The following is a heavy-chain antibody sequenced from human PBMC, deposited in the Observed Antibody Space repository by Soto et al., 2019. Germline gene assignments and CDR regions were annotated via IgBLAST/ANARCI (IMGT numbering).Heavy chain of an antibody. J-gene: IGHJ3*02. CDR1: GYTFTSYA. CDR3: ARSPDYGGNPLGAFVT. V-gene: IGHV1-3*01. D-gene: IGHD4-17*01. Sequence: ASAKVSWKASGYTFTSYAMHWVRQAPGQRLEWMGWINAGNGNTKYSQKFQGRVTITRDTSASTAYMELSSLRSEDTAVYYFARSPDYGGNPLGAFVTWGQGTMVTVS. CDR2: INAGNGNT.